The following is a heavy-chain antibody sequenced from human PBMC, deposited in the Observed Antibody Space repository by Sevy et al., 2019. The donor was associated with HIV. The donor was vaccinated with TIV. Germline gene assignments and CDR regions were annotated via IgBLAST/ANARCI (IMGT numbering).Heavy chain of an antibody. J-gene: IGHJ6*03. CDR2: IYTSGST. CDR3: ARAVMDDILTGYYGAMDV. CDR1: GGSISSGSYY. V-gene: IGHV4-61*02. Sequence: SETLSLTCTVSGGSISSGSYYWSWIRQPAGKGLEWIGRIYTSGSTNYNPSLKSQVTISVDTSKNQFSLKLSSVTAADTAVYYCARAVMDDILTGYYGAMDVWGKGTTVTVSS. D-gene: IGHD3-9*01.